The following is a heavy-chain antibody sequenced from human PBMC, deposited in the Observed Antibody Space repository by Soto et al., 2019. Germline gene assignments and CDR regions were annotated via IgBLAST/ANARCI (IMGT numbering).Heavy chain of an antibody. CDR3: ARNPAGPYSSSWYYFDY. Sequence: QVQLQESGPGLVKPSGTLSLTCAVSSGSISSSNWWSWVRQPPGKGLEWLGEIYHSGSTNYNPSLKSRVPISVDKSKNQFSLKLSSVTAADTAVYYCARNPAGPYSSSWYYFDYWGQGTLVTVSS. V-gene: IGHV4-4*02. D-gene: IGHD6-13*01. CDR2: IYHSGST. J-gene: IGHJ4*02. CDR1: SGSISSSNW.